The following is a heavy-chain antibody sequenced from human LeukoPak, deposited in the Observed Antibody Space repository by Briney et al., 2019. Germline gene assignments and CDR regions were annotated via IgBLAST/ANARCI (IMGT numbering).Heavy chain of an antibody. J-gene: IGHJ4*02. CDR3: ARDCSSTTCYWVFDY. CDR1: GFTFSSYW. V-gene: IGHV3-7*01. CDR2: IKQDGSEK. D-gene: IGHD2-2*01. Sequence: GGSLRLSCAASGFTFSSYWMSWVRQAPGKGLEWVANIKQDGSEKYYVDSGKGRFTISRDNAKNSLYLQMNSLRAEDTAVYYCARDCSSTTCYWVFDYWGQGTLVTVSS.